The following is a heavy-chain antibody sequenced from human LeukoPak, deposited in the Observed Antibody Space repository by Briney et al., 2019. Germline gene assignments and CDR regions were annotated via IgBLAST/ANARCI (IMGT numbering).Heavy chain of an antibody. V-gene: IGHV1-18*04. CDR3: AGMGDYYGSGSYYPLWYYGMDV. Sequence: ASVKVSCKASGYTFTSYGISWVRQAPGQGLEWMGWISAYSGNTNYAQKLQGRVTMTTDTSTSTAYMELRSLRSDDTAVYYCAGMGDYYGSGSYYPLWYYGMDVWGKGTTVTVSS. J-gene: IGHJ6*04. D-gene: IGHD3-10*01. CDR2: ISAYSGNT. CDR1: GYTFTSYG.